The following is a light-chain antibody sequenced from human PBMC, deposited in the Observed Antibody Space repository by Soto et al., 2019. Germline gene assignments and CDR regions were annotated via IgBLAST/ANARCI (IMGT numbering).Light chain of an antibody. CDR1: SSGVGGYNY. V-gene: IGLV2-14*01. CDR2: DVS. J-gene: IGLJ2*01. CDR3: SSYTSSRTLV. Sequence: QSVLTQPASVSGSPGQSITISCTGTSSGVGGYNYVSWYQQHPGKAPRLMIYDVSNRPSGVSNRFSGSKSGNTASLTISGLQAEDEADYYCSSYTSSRTLVFGGGTKLTVL.